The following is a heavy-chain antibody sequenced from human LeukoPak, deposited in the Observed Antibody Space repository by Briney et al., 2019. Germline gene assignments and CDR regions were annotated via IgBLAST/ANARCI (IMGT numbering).Heavy chain of an antibody. J-gene: IGHJ4*02. CDR2: IHGSGTT. CDR1: GGPISSGGFH. D-gene: IGHD3-16*01. V-gene: IGHV4-31*03. Sequence: SQTLSLTCTVSGGPISSGGFHWSRIRQHPGQGREWIGYIHGSGTTYFNPSLKSRVTISAYTTKNQFSLTLNSVTAADTAVYYCARDKGSYGHFDYWGQGLLVTVSS. CDR3: ARDKGSYGHFDY.